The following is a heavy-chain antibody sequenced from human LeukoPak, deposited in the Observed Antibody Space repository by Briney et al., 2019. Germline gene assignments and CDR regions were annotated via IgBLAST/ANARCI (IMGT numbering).Heavy chain of an antibody. D-gene: IGHD2-2*01. CDR1: GFTFSRYA. J-gene: IGHJ4*02. CDR3: AKAHTEYQLLSGFY. Sequence: GGSLRLSCAASGFTFSRYAMSWVRQARGKWLEWVSVISGSSGRTYYADSVKGRFTISRDNRNNTLYLQMNSLRAEDTAVYYCAKAHTEYQLLSGFYWGQGTLVTVSS. CDR2: ISGSSGRT. V-gene: IGHV3-23*01.